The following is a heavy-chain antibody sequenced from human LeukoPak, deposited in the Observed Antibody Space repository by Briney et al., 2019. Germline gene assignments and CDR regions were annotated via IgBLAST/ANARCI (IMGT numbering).Heavy chain of an antibody. V-gene: IGHV3-66*01. CDR1: GLSVSTNY. CDR3: ARGVVLGAPDTDYFDY. Sequence: PGGSLRLSCAAFGLSVSTNYMSWVRQAPGKGPEWVSIIYSGGGKYYANSVEDRFTISRDSSKNTLYLQMNSLTVEDTAVYYCARGVVLGAPDTDYFDYWGRGTLVTVSS. D-gene: IGHD3-16*01. CDR2: IYSGGGK. J-gene: IGHJ4*02.